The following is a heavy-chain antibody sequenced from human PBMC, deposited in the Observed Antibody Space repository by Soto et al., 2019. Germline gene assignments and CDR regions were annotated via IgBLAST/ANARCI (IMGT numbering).Heavy chain of an antibody. J-gene: IGHJ4*02. CDR3: ASRDPGTSVDY. Sequence: PSETLSLTCAVSGGSLTSNNWWTWFRHPPGQGLEWIGEIYRTGSTNHNPSLKSRVTISLDKSENQFSLKVTSLTAADTAVYYCASRDPGTSVDYWGQGTLVTVSS. D-gene: IGHD1-7*01. CDR1: GGSLTSNNW. V-gene: IGHV4-4*02. CDR2: IYRTGST.